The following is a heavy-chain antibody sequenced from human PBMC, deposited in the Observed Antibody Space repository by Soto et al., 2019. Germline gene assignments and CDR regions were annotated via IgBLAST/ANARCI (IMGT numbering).Heavy chain of an antibody. CDR3: ARLSMMTQIDY. Sequence: PSETLSLTFTVSGGSVSGGSYYWTWIRQTPMKGLEFIGYLYFTGSTNYNPSLKSRVSISRDTSKNQFSLNLRSVTAADTAVYYCARLSMMTQIDYWGQGTLVTVSS. J-gene: IGHJ4*02. CDR2: LYFTGST. D-gene: IGHD3-16*01. V-gene: IGHV4-61*01. CDR1: GGSVSGGSYY.